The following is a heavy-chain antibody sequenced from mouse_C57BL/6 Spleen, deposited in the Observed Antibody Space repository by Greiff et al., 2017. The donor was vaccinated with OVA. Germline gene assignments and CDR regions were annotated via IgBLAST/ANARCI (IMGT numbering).Heavy chain of an antibody. Sequence: EVQGVESGGGLVKPGGSLKLSCAASGFTFSAYGMHWVRQAPETGLEWVAYISSGSSTIYYADTVKGRFTISRDNAKNTLFLQMTSLRSEDTAMYYCARLRSYAMDYWGQGTSVTVSS. J-gene: IGHJ4*01. CDR1: GFTFSAYG. CDR3: ARLRSYAMDY. CDR2: ISSGSSTI. V-gene: IGHV5-17*01. D-gene: IGHD1-1*01.